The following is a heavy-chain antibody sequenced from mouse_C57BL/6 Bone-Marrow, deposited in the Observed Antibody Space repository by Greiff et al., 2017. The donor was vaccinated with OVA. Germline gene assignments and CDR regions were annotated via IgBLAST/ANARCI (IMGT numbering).Heavy chain of an antibody. D-gene: IGHD1-1*01. CDR1: GFNIKDDY. CDR2: IDPENGDT. J-gene: IGHJ3*01. CDR3: TTVYYYGSGSY. Sequence: VQLQQSGAELVRPGASVKLSCTASGFNIKDDYMHWVKQRPEQGLEGIGWIDPENGDTEYASKFQGKATITADTSSNTAYLQLSSLTSEDTAVYYCTTVYYYGSGSYWGQGTLVTVSA. V-gene: IGHV14-4*01.